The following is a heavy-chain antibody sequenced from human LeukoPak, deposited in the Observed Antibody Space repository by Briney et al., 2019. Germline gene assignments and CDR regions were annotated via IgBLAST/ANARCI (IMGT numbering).Heavy chain of an antibody. V-gene: IGHV4-39*07. CDR2: LHYTGNS. D-gene: IGHD6-13*01. Sequence: SETLSLTCTVSGGSITNDNSYWGWIRQPPGKGLEWIGTLHYTGNSYYNPSLKSRVTISGDTSKNQFSLKLSSVIAADTAVYYCARDVSGSTWQDYYYYGMDVWGQGTTVTVSS. CDR3: ARDVSGSTWQDYYYYGMDV. J-gene: IGHJ6*02. CDR1: GGSITNDNSY.